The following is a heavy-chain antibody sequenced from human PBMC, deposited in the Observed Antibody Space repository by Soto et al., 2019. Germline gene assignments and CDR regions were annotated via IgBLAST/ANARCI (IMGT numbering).Heavy chain of an antibody. CDR1: GDSISRSGYY. CDR2: IYYSGSA. D-gene: IGHD6-19*01. J-gene: IGHJ3*02. V-gene: IGHV4-39*02. Sequence: ETLSLTCTVSGDSISRSGYYWGWIRQPPGKGLEWIGVIYYSGSAYYNPSLRSRVTISLDTSKNRFSLKVTSVTAADTAVYYCARRDGGGWYAFDIWGQGTMVTVSS. CDR3: ARRDGGGWYAFDI.